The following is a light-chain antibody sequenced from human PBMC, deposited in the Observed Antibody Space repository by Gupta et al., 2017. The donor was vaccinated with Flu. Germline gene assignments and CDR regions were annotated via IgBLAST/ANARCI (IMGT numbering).Light chain of an antibody. J-gene: IGLJ1*01. CDR1: SSDVGGYNY. CDR2: DVN. Sequence: ITISCTETSSDVGGYNYVSWYQQHPGKAPKLMIYDVNNRPSGVSNRFSGSKSGNTASLTISGLQAEDEADYYCSSYTSSSTLYVFGTGTKVTVL. V-gene: IGLV2-14*04. CDR3: SSYTSSSTLYV.